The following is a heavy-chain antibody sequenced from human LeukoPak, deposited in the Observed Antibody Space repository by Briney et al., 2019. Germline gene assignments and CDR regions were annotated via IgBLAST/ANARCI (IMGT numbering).Heavy chain of an antibody. V-gene: IGHV4-34*01. Sequence: SETLSLTCAVYGGSFSGYYWSWIRQPPGKGLEWIGEINHSGSTNYNPSLKSRVTISVDTSKNQFSLKLSSVTAADTAVYYCAILAPEPLDYWGQGTLVTVSP. CDR1: GGSFSGYY. CDR2: INHSGST. D-gene: IGHD1-14*01. J-gene: IGHJ4*02. CDR3: AILAPEPLDY.